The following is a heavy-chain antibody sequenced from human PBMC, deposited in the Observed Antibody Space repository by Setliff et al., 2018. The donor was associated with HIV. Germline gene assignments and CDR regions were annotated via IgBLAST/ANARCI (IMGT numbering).Heavy chain of an antibody. J-gene: IGHJ3*02. D-gene: IGHD3-22*01. V-gene: IGHV4-59*08. CDR1: GGSISTYY. CDR2: VSYSGST. Sequence: PSETLSLTCNVSGGSISTYYWSWIRQPPGKGLEWLGYVSYSGSTNFNPSLESQLAMSVDMSKNHFSLKLRSVTAADTAVYYCARHGHFYDSSSSDAFDIWGHGTMVTVSS. CDR3: ARHGHFYDSSSSDAFDI.